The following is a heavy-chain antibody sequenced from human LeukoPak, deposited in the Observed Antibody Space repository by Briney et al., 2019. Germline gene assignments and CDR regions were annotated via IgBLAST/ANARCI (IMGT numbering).Heavy chain of an antibody. Sequence: GGSLRLSCAASGFTVITNDMTWVRQAPGKGLEWVSVLYSDGNTKYADSVQGRFTISRDNSKNTRYLEMNSLSPDDKAVYYCARGVEPLAANTLAYWGQGTLVTVSS. D-gene: IGHD1-14*01. J-gene: IGHJ4*02. CDR2: LYSDGNT. V-gene: IGHV3-53*01. CDR1: GFTVITND. CDR3: ARGVEPLAANTLAY.